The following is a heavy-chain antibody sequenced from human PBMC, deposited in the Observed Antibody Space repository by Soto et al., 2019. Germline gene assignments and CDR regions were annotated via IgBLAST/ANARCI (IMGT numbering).Heavy chain of an antibody. D-gene: IGHD3-10*01. CDR2: ILNSGRA. Sequence: SETLSLTCSVSGGSISSGDNYWSWIRQPPGRGLECIGYILNSGRAHYTPSLRSRLAISVDTFRNQFSLKLSSVTAADTAVYYCARTSWFGELSFDYWGLGTLVTVSS. V-gene: IGHV4-30-4*01. J-gene: IGHJ4*02. CDR3: ARTSWFGELSFDY. CDR1: GGSISSGDNY.